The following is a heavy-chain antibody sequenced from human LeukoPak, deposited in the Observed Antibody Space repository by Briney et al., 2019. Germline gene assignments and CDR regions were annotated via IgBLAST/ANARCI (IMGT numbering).Heavy chain of an antibody. CDR2: ISSSSGTI. CDR1: GFTFSDYT. J-gene: IGHJ4*02. D-gene: IGHD5-12*01. CDR3: ASRSALVDTTTY. V-gene: IGHV3-48*01. Sequence: GESLRLSCAASGFTFSDYTMKWVRQAPGKGLEWVSYISSSSGTIYYADSVKGRFTISRDNAKNSLYLQMNSLRAEDTAVYYCASRSALVDTTTYWGQGTLVTVSS.